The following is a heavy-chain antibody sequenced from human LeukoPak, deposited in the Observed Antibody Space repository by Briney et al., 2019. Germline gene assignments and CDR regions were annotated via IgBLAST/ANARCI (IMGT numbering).Heavy chain of an antibody. CDR2: ISSSSSYI. CDR3: AREIGGSGSYYTFTEHNDY. Sequence: GGSLRLSCAASGFTFSSYSMNWVRHAPGKGLELVSSISSSSSYIYYADSVKGRFTISRDNAKNSLYLQMNSLRAEDTAVYYCAREIGGSGSYYTFTEHNDYWGQGTLVTVSS. D-gene: IGHD3-10*01. CDR1: GFTFSSYS. V-gene: IGHV3-21*01. J-gene: IGHJ4*02.